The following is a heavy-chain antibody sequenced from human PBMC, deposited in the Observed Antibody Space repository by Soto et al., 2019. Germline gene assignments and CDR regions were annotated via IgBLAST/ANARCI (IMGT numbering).Heavy chain of an antibody. D-gene: IGHD4-17*01. V-gene: IGHV4-39*01. J-gene: IGHJ5*01. Sequence: SGTLSLTCTASGGSISSSSYYWGWIRQRTGKGLEWTGSIYYSGTTYYNPSLKRRVTISVDTPKNPFSLKLSPVTAADTAVYYCARLAMVDYGDYFWFDSWGQGTLVTVSS. CDR1: GGSISSSSYY. CDR3: ARLAMVDYGDYFWFDS. CDR2: IYYSGTT.